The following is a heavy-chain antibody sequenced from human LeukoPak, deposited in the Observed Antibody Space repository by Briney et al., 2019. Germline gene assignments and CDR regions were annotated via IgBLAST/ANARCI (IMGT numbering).Heavy chain of an antibody. CDR3: ARDKYTNNWSGSNFDY. CDR1: GFTFSSYS. V-gene: IGHV3-48*01. Sequence: GGSLRLSCAASGFTFSSYSMNWVRQAPGKGLEWVSYISSSSSTIYYADSVKGRFTISRDNAKNSLYLQMNSLRAEDTAVYYCARDKYTNNWSGSNFDYWGQGTLVTVSS. CDR2: ISSSSSTI. D-gene: IGHD6-13*01. J-gene: IGHJ4*02.